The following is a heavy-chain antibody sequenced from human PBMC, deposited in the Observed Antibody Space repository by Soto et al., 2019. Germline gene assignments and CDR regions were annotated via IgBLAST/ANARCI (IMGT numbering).Heavy chain of an antibody. CDR3: ARDAIAVAGTVN. CDR1: GFTVSSNY. V-gene: IGHV3-53*01. CDR2: IYSGGST. Sequence: LRLSCAASGFTVSSNYMSWVRQAPGKGLEWVSVIYSGGSTYYADSVKGRFTISRDNSKNTLYLQMNSLRAEDTAVYYCARDAIAVAGTVNWGQGTLVTV. J-gene: IGHJ4*02. D-gene: IGHD6-19*01.